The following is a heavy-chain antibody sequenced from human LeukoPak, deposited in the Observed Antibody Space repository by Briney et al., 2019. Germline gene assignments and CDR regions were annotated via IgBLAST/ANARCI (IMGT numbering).Heavy chain of an antibody. CDR1: GFTFSSYAM. CDR2: IYHSGST. V-gene: IGHV4-4*02. J-gene: IGHJ6*03. Sequence: PGGSLRLSCAASGFTFSSYAMSWVRQAPGKGLEWIGDIYHSGSTSYNPSLKSRVTISVDTSKNQFSLKLSSVTAADTAAYYCAREVRAARPTPSRYMDVWGKGTTVTVSS. D-gene: IGHD6-6*01. CDR3: AREVRAARPTPSRYMDV.